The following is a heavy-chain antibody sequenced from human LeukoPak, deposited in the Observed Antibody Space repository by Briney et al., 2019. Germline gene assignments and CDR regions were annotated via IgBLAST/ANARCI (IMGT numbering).Heavy chain of an antibody. CDR2: IKQDGSEK. V-gene: IGHV3-7*01. D-gene: IGHD3-22*01. Sequence: PGGSLRLSCAASGFTFSSYWMSWVRQAPGEGLEWVANIKQDGSEKYYVDSVKGRFTISRDNAKNSLYLQMNSLRAEDTAVYYCARAKYYYDSSGYYYYWGQGTLVTVSS. J-gene: IGHJ4*02. CDR1: GFTFSSYW. CDR3: ARAKYYYDSSGYYYY.